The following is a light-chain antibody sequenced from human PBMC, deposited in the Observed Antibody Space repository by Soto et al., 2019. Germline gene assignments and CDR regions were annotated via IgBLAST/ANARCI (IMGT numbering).Light chain of an antibody. CDR1: SSDIGGYDL. CDR3: CSYAGSSDV. J-gene: IGLJ1*01. V-gene: IGLV2-23*02. CDR2: EVS. Sequence: QSALTQPASVSGSPGQSITISCTGTSSDIGGYDLVSWYQQHPGKAPKLIIYEVSKRPSGFSPRFSGPKSGNTASLTISGLQAEDEADYYCCSYAGSSDVFGPGTKGTVL.